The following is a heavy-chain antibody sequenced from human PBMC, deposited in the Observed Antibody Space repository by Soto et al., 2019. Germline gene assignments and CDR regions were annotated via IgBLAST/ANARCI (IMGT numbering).Heavy chain of an antibody. CDR2: IYYSGST. CDR3: AQENDWSGWFDT. D-gene: IGHD2-21*01. J-gene: IGHJ5*02. CDR1: GASISNYY. Sequence: PSETLSLTCTVSGASISNYYWSWVRQPAGKGLEWIGYIYYSGSTDYNPSLKSRVAISLNTSNNQFSLKLTSVTAADTAVYYWAQENDWSGWFDTWGQGTLVTVSS. V-gene: IGHV4-59*01.